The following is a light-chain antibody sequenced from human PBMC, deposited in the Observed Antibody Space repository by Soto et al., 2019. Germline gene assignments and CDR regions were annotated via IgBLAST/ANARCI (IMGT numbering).Light chain of an antibody. Sequence: ENVLTQSPGTLSLSPGQRATLSCRASHTISSSYLAWYQQKPGQAPRLLIYASSNRATGIPARFSGSGSGTDFTLTISSLEPEDFAVYYCQQRSDWPPITFGQGTRLEIK. CDR2: ASS. CDR3: QQRSDWPPIT. J-gene: IGKJ5*01. CDR1: HTISSSY. V-gene: IGKV3D-20*02.